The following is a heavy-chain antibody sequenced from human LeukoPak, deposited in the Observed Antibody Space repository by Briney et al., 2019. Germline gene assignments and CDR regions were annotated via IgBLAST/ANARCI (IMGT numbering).Heavy chain of an antibody. Sequence: GASVKVSCKASGGTFSIYAISWVRQAPGQGLGWMGWINPNSGGTNYAQKFQGRVTMTRDTSISTAYMELSRLRSDDTAVYYCARAYVDYFDYWGQGTLVTVSS. CDR2: INPNSGGT. CDR1: GGTFSIYA. D-gene: IGHD3-16*01. CDR3: ARAYVDYFDY. J-gene: IGHJ4*02. V-gene: IGHV1-2*02.